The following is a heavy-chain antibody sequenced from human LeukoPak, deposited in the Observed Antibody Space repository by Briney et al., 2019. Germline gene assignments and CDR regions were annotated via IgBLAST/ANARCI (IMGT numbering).Heavy chain of an antibody. CDR1: GFTFDDYA. J-gene: IGHJ4*02. Sequence: GGSLRLSCAASGFTFDDYAMHWVRQAPGKGLEWVSGISWNSGSIGYADSVKGRFTISRDNAKNSLYLQMNSLRAEDTALYYCAKDITHSIVGATAVDYWGQGTLVTVSS. CDR2: ISWNSGSI. CDR3: AKDITHSIVGATAVDY. D-gene: IGHD1-26*01. V-gene: IGHV3-9*01.